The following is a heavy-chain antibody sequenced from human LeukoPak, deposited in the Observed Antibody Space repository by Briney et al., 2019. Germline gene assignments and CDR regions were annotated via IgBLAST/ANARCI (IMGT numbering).Heavy chain of an antibody. CDR1: GFTFSSYS. V-gene: IGHV3-21*01. J-gene: IGHJ4*02. Sequence: GGSLRLSCAASGFTFSSYSMNWVRQAPGKGLEWVSSISSSSYIYYADSVKGRFTISRDNAKNSLYLQMNSLRAEDTAVYYCATGDDYGGNLGSFDHWGQGTLVTVSS. D-gene: IGHD4-23*01. CDR2: ISSSSYI. CDR3: ATGDDYGGNLGSFDH.